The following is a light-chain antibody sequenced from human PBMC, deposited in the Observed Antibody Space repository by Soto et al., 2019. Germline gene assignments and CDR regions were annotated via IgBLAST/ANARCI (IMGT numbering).Light chain of an antibody. CDR1: QSLGSTS. CDR3: QQSVDSPRT. Sequence: VLTQSPGNLSLTPGERATLSCSASQSLGSTSLAWYQQKSGQPPRLLISGASKRAAGVPDRFSGSGSGTDFTLVISRLEPEDFAVYYCQQSVDSPRTFGQGTKVDLK. J-gene: IGKJ1*01. CDR2: GAS. V-gene: IGKV3-20*01.